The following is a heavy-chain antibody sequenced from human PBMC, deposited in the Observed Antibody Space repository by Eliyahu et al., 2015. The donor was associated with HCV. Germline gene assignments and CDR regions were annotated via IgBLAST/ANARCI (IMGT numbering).Heavy chain of an antibody. CDR3: ARQRSGTFGRKGTVFFDY. CDR2: IHYTGGT. V-gene: IGHV4-31*03. D-gene: IGHD1-14*01. Sequence: QVQLQESGPGLVKPSQTLSLTCTVSGGSISSGXYTWSWLRQHPGKGLEWIGYIHYTGGTHYNPSLKSRVSISVDTSNNHFSLKLGSVTAADTAVYYCARQRSGTFGRKGTVFFDYWGQGTLVTVSS. J-gene: IGHJ4*02. CDR1: GGSISSGXYT.